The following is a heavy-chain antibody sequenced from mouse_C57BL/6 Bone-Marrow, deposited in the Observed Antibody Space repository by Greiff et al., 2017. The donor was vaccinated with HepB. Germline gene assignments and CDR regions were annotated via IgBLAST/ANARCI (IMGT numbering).Heavy chain of an antibody. Sequence: VKLVESGPGLVAPSQSLSITCTVSGFSLTSYAISWVRQPPGKGLEWLGVIWTGGGTNYNSALKSRLSISKDNSKSQVFLKMNSLQTDDTARYYWARNWDYDGNWYFDVWGTGTTVTVSS. J-gene: IGHJ1*03. CDR3: ARNWDYDGNWYFDV. CDR1: GFSLTSYA. CDR2: IWTGGGT. V-gene: IGHV2-9-1*01. D-gene: IGHD2-4*01.